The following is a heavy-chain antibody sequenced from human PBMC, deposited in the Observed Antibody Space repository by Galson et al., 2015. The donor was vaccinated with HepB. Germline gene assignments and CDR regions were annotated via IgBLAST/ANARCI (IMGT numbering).Heavy chain of an antibody. Sequence: QSGAEVKKPGESLKISCKGSGYSFTSYWIGWVRQMPGKGLEWMGIIYPGDSDTRYSLSFQGQVTISADKSISTAYLQWSSLKASDTAMYYCARHSITEWELRGFDYWGQGTLVTVSS. V-gene: IGHV5-51*01. CDR3: ARHSITEWELRGFDY. CDR1: GYSFTSYW. CDR2: IYPGDSDT. D-gene: IGHD1-26*01. J-gene: IGHJ4*02.